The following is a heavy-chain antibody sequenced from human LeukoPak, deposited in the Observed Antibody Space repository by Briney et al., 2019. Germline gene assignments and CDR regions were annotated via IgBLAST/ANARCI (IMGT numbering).Heavy chain of an antibody. D-gene: IGHD3-22*01. CDR2: IGVYNGNT. V-gene: IGHV1-18*01. CDR1: GYTFTSYG. CDR3: AREGPYYYDSSGYSD. J-gene: IGHJ4*02. Sequence: ASVRVSCKASGYTFTSYGITWVRQAPGQGLEWMAWIGVYNGNTRFAQKFQGRVTLTTDTSTSTAYLELRSLTSDDTAVYYCAREGPYYYDSSGYSDWGQGTLVTVSS.